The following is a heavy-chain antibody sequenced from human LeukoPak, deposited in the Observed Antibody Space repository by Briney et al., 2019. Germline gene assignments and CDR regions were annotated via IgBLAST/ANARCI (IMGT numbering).Heavy chain of an antibody. J-gene: IGHJ4*02. CDR1: GFTFSDYY. CDR2: ISSSTSTI. V-gene: IGHV3-11*04. Sequence: PGGSLRLSCAASGFTFSDYYMSWIRQAPRKGLEWISYISSSTSTIYYADSVKGRFSISRDNAKDSLYLQMNSLRAEDTAVYYCARLRVVVAATPKYFDYWGQGTLVTVSS. CDR3: ARLRVVVAATPKYFDY. D-gene: IGHD2-15*01.